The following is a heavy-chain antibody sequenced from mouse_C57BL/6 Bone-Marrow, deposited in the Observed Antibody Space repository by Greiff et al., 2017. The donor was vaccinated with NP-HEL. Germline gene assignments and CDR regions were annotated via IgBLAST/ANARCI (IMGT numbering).Heavy chain of an antibody. V-gene: IGHV1-82*01. Sequence: QVQLQQSGPELVKPGASVKISCKASGYAFSSSWMNWVKQRPGKGLEWIGRIYPGDGDTNYNGKFKGKATLTVDKSSSTAYMQLSSLTSEDSAVYFCARGGLRGRFDYWGQGTTLTVSS. CDR1: GYAFSSSW. CDR2: IYPGDGDT. D-gene: IGHD2-2*01. J-gene: IGHJ2*01. CDR3: ARGGLRGRFDY.